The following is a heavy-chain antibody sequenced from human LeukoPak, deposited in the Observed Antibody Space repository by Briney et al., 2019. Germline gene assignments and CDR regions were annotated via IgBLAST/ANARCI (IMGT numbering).Heavy chain of an antibody. D-gene: IGHD7-27*01. V-gene: IGHV3-23*01. CDR2: ISRNGETT. J-gene: IGHJ3*01. Sequence: PGGSLRLSCAASRFTFSDYAMNWVRQAPGKGLEWVSAISRNGETTYYADSVKGRFTISRDNSKNTLYLQMNSLRAEDTAVYYCAKDYNWGTYWGQGTRVTVSS. CDR1: RFTFSDYA. CDR3: AKDYNWGTY.